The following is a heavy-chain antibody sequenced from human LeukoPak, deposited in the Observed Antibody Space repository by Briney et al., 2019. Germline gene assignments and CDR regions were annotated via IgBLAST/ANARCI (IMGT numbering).Heavy chain of an antibody. J-gene: IGHJ4*02. Sequence: SETLSLTCTVSGGSISSHYWSWIRQPPGKGLEWIGYIYYSGSTNYNPSLKSRVTISVDTSKNQFSLKLSSVTAADTAVYYCAREYSGSYLDCWGQGTLVTVSS. D-gene: IGHD1-26*01. CDR1: GGSISSHY. CDR3: AREYSGSYLDC. V-gene: IGHV4-59*11. CDR2: IYYSGST.